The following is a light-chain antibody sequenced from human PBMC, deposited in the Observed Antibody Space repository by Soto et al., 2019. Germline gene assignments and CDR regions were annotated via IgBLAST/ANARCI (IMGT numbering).Light chain of an antibody. CDR2: WAS. CDR1: QSVLHSSNNKNY. J-gene: IGKJ4*01. V-gene: IGKV4-1*01. CDR3: QQYYSTPLT. Sequence: DVVLTQSPDSLAVSLGERATINCKSSQSVLHSSNNKNYLAWYQQKPGQPPKLLICWASTRESGVPDRFSGSGSGTDFTLTIGSLQAEDVAVYYCQQYYSTPLTFGGGTKVEIK.